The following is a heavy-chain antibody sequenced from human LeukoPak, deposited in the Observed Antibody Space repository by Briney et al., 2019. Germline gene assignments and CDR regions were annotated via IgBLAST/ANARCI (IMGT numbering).Heavy chain of an antibody. CDR2: ISYDGSYK. CDR3: ARDSVGRGWFDP. D-gene: IGHD2-15*01. J-gene: IGHJ5*02. CDR1: GFTFSNYA. V-gene: IGHV3-30*04. Sequence: PVGSLRLSCAASGFTFSNYAIHWVRQAPGKGLEWVALISYDGSYKSYADSVKGRFTISRDNAKNSLYLQMNSLRAEDTAVYYCARDSVGRGWFDPWGQGTLVTVSS.